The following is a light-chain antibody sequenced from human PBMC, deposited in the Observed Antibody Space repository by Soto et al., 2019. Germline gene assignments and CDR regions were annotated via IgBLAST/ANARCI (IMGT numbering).Light chain of an antibody. J-gene: IGKJ2*01. Sequence: EMVMTQSPATLSVSPGERVIISCSASRSVGTTLAWYQQKPGQAPRLLIYGASTRATGIPARFSGSGSGTDFTLTISSLQSEDFAVYYCQQYNNWPDMYTFGQGTKLEIK. CDR3: QQYNNWPDMYT. CDR1: RSVGTT. V-gene: IGKV3-15*01. CDR2: GAS.